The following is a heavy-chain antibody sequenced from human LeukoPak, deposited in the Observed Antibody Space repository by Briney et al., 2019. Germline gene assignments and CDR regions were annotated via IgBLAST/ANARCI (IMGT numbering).Heavy chain of an antibody. D-gene: IGHD2-21*02. CDR2: IWYDGSNK. V-gene: IGHV3-33*01. CDR1: GFTFSTYG. J-gene: IGHJ4*02. CDR3: ARTAYCGGDCYPLDY. Sequence: GGSLRLSCAASGFTFSTYGMHWVRQAPGKGLEWVAVIWYDGSNKYYADSVKGRFTISRDNSKNTLYLQMNSLRAEDTAVYYCARTAYCGGDCYPLDYRGQGTLVTVSS.